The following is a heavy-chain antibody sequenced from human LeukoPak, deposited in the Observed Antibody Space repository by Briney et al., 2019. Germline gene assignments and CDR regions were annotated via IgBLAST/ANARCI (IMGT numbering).Heavy chain of an antibody. CDR2: IKQDGSEK. CDR3: ARENKGIAAAGHPDY. V-gene: IGHV3-7*01. CDR1: GFTFSSYW. D-gene: IGHD6-13*01. J-gene: IGHJ4*02. Sequence: PGGSLRLSCAASGFTFSSYWMSWVRQAPGKGLEWVANIKQDGSEKYYVDSVKGRFTISRDNAKNSLYLQMNSLRAEDTAVYYCARENKGIAAAGHPDYWGQGTLVTVSS.